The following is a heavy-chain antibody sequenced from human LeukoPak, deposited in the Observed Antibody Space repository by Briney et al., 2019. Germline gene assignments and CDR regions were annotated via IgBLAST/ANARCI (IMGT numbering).Heavy chain of an antibody. CDR3: ARGENGSFDH. Sequence: PGGSLRLSCTGSGVTFEDYYLSWIRQAPGKGLEWISYVSSTGGDKFYADPVKGRFTISRDNARNSLYMEMNGLIAEDTAFYYCARGENGSFDHWGQGTLVIVSS. CDR1: GVTFEDYY. J-gene: IGHJ4*02. V-gene: IGHV3-11*01. CDR2: VSSTGGDK. D-gene: IGHD3-10*01.